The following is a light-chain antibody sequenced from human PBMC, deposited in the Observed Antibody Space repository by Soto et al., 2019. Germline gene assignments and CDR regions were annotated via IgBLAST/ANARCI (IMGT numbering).Light chain of an antibody. V-gene: IGKV1-39*01. CDR1: QSISSY. J-gene: IGKJ5*01. CDR3: QQSYSTPIT. CDR2: AAS. Sequence: DIQMTESPSSLSASVGDRVTITCRASQSISSYLNWYQQKPGKAPKLLNYAASSLQSGVQSRFSGSGSGTDFTLTISSLQPEDFATYYCQQSYSTPITFGQGTRLEIK.